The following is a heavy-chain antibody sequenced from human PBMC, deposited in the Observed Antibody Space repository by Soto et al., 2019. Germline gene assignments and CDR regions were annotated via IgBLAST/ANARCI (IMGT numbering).Heavy chain of an antibody. V-gene: IGHV3-23*01. J-gene: IGHJ6*02. CDR3: AKEETVISHYYYYYGMDV. CDR2: ISGTGGIT. D-gene: IGHD4-4*01. Sequence: EVQLLESGGGLVQPGGSLRLSCAASGFTFSSYAMNWVRQAPGKGLEWVSVISGTGGITYHADSVKGRFTISGDHSKNTLYLQLNSLRAEDTAVYFCAKEETVISHYYYYYGMDVWGQGTRVTVSS. CDR1: GFTFSSYA.